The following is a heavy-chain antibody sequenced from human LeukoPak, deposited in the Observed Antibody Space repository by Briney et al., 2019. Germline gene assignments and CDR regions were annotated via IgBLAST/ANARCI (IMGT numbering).Heavy chain of an antibody. V-gene: IGHV1-69*13. CDR1: GGTFSSYA. CDR2: IIPIFGTA. J-gene: IGHJ6*02. CDR3: AREDIVVVPAATNYYYYYGMDV. D-gene: IGHD2-2*01. Sequence: ASVKVSCKASGGTFSSYAISWVRQAPGQGLEWMGGIIPIFGTANYAQKFRGRVTITADESTSTAYMELSSLRSEDTAVYYCAREDIVVVPAATNYYYYYGMDVWGQGTTVTVSS.